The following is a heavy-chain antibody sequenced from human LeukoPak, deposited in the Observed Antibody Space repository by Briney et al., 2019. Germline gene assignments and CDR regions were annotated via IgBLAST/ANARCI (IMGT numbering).Heavy chain of an antibody. CDR1: GGSISSGGYY. J-gene: IGHJ4*02. CDR2: IYYSGST. V-gene: IGHV4-31*03. CDR3: ARAGAYYYDSSGYYLD. Sequence: PSETLSLTCTVSGGSISSGGYYWSWLRQHPGKGLEWIGYIYYSGSTYYNPSLKSRVTISVDTSKNQFSLKLSSVTAADTAVYYCARAGAYYYDSSGYYLDWGQGTLVTVSS. D-gene: IGHD3-22*01.